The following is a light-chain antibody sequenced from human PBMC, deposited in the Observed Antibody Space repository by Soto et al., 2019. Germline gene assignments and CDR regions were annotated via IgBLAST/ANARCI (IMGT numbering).Light chain of an antibody. CDR2: DVS. CDR3: SSYTSSSTLYV. CDR1: GSDVGGYNY. J-gene: IGLJ1*01. Sequence: QSALTQPASVSGSPGQSITISCTGTGSDVGGYNYVSWYQQHPGKAPKLMIYDVSNRPSGVSNRFSGFKSGNTASLTISGLQAEDEADYYCSSYTSSSTLYVFGTGTKVTVL. V-gene: IGLV2-14*01.